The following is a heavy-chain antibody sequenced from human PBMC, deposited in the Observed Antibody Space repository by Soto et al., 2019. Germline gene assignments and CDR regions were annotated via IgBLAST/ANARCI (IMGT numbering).Heavy chain of an antibody. CDR1: GGSFSGYY. CDR2: INHSGST. V-gene: IGHV4-34*01. J-gene: IGHJ3*02. CDR3: ARSRITMIAPLVNDAFDI. D-gene: IGHD3-22*01. Sequence: SETLSLTCAVYGGSFSGYYWSWIRQPPGKGLEWIGEINHSGSTNYNPSLKSRVTISVDTSKNQFSLKLSSVTAADTAVYYCARSRITMIAPLVNDAFDIWGQGTMVTVSS.